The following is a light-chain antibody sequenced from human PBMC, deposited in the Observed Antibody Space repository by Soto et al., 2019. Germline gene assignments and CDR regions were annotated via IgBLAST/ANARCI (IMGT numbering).Light chain of an antibody. J-gene: IGLJ3*02. CDR2: EVR. CDR1: MRDVGAYNL. CDR3: SSYTSKSSRM. Sequence: QSALTQPASVSGSPGQSITISCAGTMRDVGAYNLVSWYQQHPGRAPQLIIYEVRKRPSGIAFRFSGSKSGNTASLTISGLQAEDEADYYCSSYTSKSSRMFGGGTQLTVL. V-gene: IGLV2-14*01.